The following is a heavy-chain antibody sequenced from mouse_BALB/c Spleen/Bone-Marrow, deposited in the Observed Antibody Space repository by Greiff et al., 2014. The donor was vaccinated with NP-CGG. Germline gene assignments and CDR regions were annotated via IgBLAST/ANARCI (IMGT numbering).Heavy chain of an antibody. D-gene: IGHD2-14*01. Sequence: VQLKESGAELVRSGASVKLSCTASGFNIKDYYMHWVKQRPEQGLEWIGWIDPENGDTEYAPKFQGKATMTADTSSNTAYLQLSSLTSEDTAVYYCNRYDWYFDVWGPGTTVTVSS. CDR1: GFNIKDYY. CDR2: IDPENGDT. V-gene: IGHV14-4*02. J-gene: IGHJ1*01. CDR3: NRYDWYFDV.